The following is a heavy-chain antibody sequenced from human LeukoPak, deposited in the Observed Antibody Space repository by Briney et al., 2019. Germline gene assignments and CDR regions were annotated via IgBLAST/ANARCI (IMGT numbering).Heavy chain of an antibody. CDR3: ARDCTNGVCVKQFDY. Sequence: GGSLRLSCAASGFTFSSYEMNWVRQAPGKGLEWVSYISSSGSTIYYADSVKGRFTISRDNAKNSLYLQMNSLRAGDTAVYYCARDCTNGVCVKQFDYWGQGTLVTVSS. CDR2: ISSSGSTI. V-gene: IGHV3-48*03. D-gene: IGHD2-8*01. J-gene: IGHJ4*02. CDR1: GFTFSSYE.